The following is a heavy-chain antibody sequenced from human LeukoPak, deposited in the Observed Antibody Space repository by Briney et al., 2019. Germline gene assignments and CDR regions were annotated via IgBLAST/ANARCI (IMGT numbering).Heavy chain of an antibody. J-gene: IGHJ6*02. CDR3: ARVFGELSPYYYYYGMDV. V-gene: IGHV1-8*01. CDR1: GYTFTSYD. D-gene: IGHD3-10*01. CDR2: MNPNSGNT. Sequence: GASVKVSCKASGYTFTSYDINWVRQATGQGLEWMGWMNPNSGNTGYAQKFQGRVTMTRNTSISTAYMELSSLRSEDTAVYYCARVFGELSPYYYYYGMDVWGQGTTVTVSS.